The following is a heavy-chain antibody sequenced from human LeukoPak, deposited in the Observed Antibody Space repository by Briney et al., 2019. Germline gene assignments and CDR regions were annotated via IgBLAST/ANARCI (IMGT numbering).Heavy chain of an antibody. J-gene: IGHJ4*02. Sequence: PGGSLRLSCAVSGITLSNYGMSWVRQAPGKGLEWVAGISDRGSRTNYADSVKGRFTNSTDHPENTLYLQMNSLRAEDTAVYFCAKRGVVIRVILVGFHKEAYYFDSWGQGALVTVSS. CDR2: ISDRGSRT. CDR1: GITLSNYG. CDR3: AKRGVVIRVILVGFHKEAYYFDS. D-gene: IGHD3-22*01. V-gene: IGHV3-23*01.